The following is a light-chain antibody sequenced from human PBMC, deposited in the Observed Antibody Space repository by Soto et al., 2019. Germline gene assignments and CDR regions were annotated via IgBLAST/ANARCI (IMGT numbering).Light chain of an antibody. J-gene: IGKJ1*01. CDR1: QSLLQTNGYTY. CDR2: LTS. CDR3: MQSLQTPPWT. Sequence: DIVMTPSPLSLPVTPGEPASISCRSSQSLLQTNGYTYLDWYLQKQGQSPQLLIYLTSIRASGVPDRFSGSGSGTEFTLKISKVEAEDVGVYYCMQSLQTPPWTFGPGTKVDIK. V-gene: IGKV2-28*01.